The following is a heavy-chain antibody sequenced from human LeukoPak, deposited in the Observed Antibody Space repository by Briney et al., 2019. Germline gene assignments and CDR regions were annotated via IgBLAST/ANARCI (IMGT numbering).Heavy chain of an antibody. Sequence: SETLSLTCTVSGDSISNYYWSWIRQPAGKGLEWIGRIYTSGSTNYNPSLKSRVAMSVDTSKNQFSLKLSSVTAADTAVYYCARENGGEEMATISYLDYWGQGTLVTVSS. CDR2: IYTSGST. CDR3: ARENGGEEMATISYLDY. V-gene: IGHV4-4*07. D-gene: IGHD5-24*01. CDR1: GDSISNYY. J-gene: IGHJ4*02.